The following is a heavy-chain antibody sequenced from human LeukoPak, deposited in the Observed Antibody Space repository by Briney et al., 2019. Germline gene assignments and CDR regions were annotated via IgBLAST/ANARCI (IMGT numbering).Heavy chain of an antibody. CDR1: GGSISSYY. J-gene: IGHJ4*02. Sequence: PSQTLSLTCTVSGGSISSYYWSWIRQPPGKGLEWIGYIYYSGSTNYNPSLKSRVTISVDTSKNQFSLKLSSVTAADTAVYYCARHDNEKSGYEIDYWGQGTLVTVSS. CDR2: IYYSGST. D-gene: IGHD5-12*01. V-gene: IGHV4-59*08. CDR3: ARHDNEKSGYEIDY.